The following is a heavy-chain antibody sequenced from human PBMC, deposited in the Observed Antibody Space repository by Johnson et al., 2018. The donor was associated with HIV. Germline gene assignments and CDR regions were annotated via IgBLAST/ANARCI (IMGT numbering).Heavy chain of an antibody. CDR2: IWYDGANK. CDR1: GFTFSSYG. V-gene: IGHV3-33*08. CDR3: ARVLESKVAAGSWAFDI. J-gene: IGHJ3*02. D-gene: IGHD6-13*01. Sequence: VQLVESGGGVVQPGTSLRLSCAASGFTFSSYGMHWVRQAPGKGLEWVAVIWYDGANKYYADSVKGRFTISRDNSKNTLYLQMNSLTTEDTAVYYCARVLESKVAAGSWAFDIWGQGTMVTVSS.